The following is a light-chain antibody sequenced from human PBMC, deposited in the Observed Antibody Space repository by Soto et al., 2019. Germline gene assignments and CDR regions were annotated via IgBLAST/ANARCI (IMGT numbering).Light chain of an antibody. CDR2: DIT. CDR1: SSDVGGYSY. Sequence: QSVLTQPHSVSGSPGQSVTISCTGTSSDVGGYSYVSWYQQHPGKAPQLIIYDITERPSGVPDRFSCSKSGNTASLTISGLQAEDEADYYCCSYTGSYSYVFGIGTKVTVL. J-gene: IGLJ1*01. V-gene: IGLV2-11*01. CDR3: CSYTGSYSYV.